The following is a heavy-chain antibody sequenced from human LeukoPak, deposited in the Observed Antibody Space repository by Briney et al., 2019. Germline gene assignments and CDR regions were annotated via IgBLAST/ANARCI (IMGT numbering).Heavy chain of an antibody. V-gene: IGHV3-30*04. CDR2: ISYDGSNK. Sequence: GGSLRLSCAASGFTFSSYAMHWVRQAPGKGLEWVAVISYDGSNKYYADSVKGRFTISRDNSKNTLYLQMNSLRAEDTAVYYCARAAKRGYGSGSYYTATPLWGQGTLVTVSS. D-gene: IGHD3-10*01. CDR3: ARAAKRGYGSGSYYTATPL. J-gene: IGHJ4*02. CDR1: GFTFSSYA.